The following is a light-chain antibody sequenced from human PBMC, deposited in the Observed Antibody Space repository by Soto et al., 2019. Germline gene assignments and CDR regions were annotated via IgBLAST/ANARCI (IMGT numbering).Light chain of an antibody. V-gene: IGKV3-20*01. CDR1: QTVRSNY. CDR2: GAS. Sequence: EMVLTQSPGTLSLSPGERATLSCRASQTVRSNYLAWYQQKPGQAPRLLIYGASNRATGIPDRFSGSGSVTDFTLTISRLEPGDFAVYYCHQYGNSHNTFGQGTKLEIK. J-gene: IGKJ2*01. CDR3: HQYGNSHNT.